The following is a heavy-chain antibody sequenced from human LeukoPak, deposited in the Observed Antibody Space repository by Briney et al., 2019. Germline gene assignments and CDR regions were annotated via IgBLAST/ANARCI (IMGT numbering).Heavy chain of an antibody. CDR1: GFTFNTYW. CDR3: ARGGPYCSSTSCYIG. Sequence: PGKSLRLSCAASGFTFNTYWMHWVRQAPGKGLVWVSRIISDGSTTSYADSVKGRFTISRDNAKNTLFLQMNSLRAEDTAVYYCARGGPYCSSTSCYIGWGQGTLVTVSS. J-gene: IGHJ4*02. CDR2: IISDGSTT. D-gene: IGHD2-2*01. V-gene: IGHV3-74*01.